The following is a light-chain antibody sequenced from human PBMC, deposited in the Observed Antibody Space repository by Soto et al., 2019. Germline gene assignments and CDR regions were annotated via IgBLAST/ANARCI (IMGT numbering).Light chain of an antibody. CDR2: EVS. J-gene: IGLJ1*01. V-gene: IGLV2-18*02. CDR3: SSYTTSSTYV. Sequence: QSALTQPPSVSGSPGQSVTISCTGTSSEVGSYNGVSWYQQPPSTAPKFMIYEVSNRPSGVPDRFSGSKSGNTASLTISGLQAEDEADYYCSSYTTSSTYVFGTGTKVTVL. CDR1: SSEVGSYNG.